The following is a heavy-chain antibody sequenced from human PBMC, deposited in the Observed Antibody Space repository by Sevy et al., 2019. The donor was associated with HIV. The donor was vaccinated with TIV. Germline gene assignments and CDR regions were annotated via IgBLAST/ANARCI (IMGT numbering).Heavy chain of an antibody. Sequence: GGSLRLSCVASGFNLSPYWMTWVRQAPGKGLEWVANIKKDGNEKYYVDSVKGRFTGSRDNAKNALYLQMYSLRVGDTAVYFCASNTYHYDSNTYYPVYWGQGTRVTVSS. J-gene: IGHJ4*02. CDR3: ASNTYHYDSNTYYPVY. CDR2: IKKDGNEK. CDR1: GFNLSPYW. D-gene: IGHD3-22*01. V-gene: IGHV3-7*01.